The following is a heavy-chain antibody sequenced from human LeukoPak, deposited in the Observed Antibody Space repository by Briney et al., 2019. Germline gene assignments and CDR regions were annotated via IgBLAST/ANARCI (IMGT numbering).Heavy chain of an antibody. CDR3: ARGPRYFDWLSLSAVWYFDL. V-gene: IGHV1-8*03. CDR1: GYTFTSYD. J-gene: IGHJ2*01. CDR2: MNPNSGNT. Sequence: GASVKVSCKASGYTFTSYDINWVRQATGQGLEWMGWMNPNSGNTGYAQKFQGRVTITRNTSISTAYMELSSLRSEDTAVYYCARGPRYFDWLSLSAVWYFDLWGRGTLVTVSS. D-gene: IGHD3-9*01.